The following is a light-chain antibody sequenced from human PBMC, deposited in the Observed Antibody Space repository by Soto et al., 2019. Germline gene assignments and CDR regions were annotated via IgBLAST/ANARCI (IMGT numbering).Light chain of an antibody. CDR2: QVR. CDR3: SSYTTRGIPWV. V-gene: IGLV2-14*01. Sequence: QSALTQPASVSGSPGQSITISCTGTSSDVGAYNYVSWYQQHPGKAPKLIIYQVRNRPSGVSNRFSGSKSGSTASLTISGLQDEDEADYYCSSYTTRGIPWVFGGGTKLTVL. J-gene: IGLJ3*02. CDR1: SSDVGAYNY.